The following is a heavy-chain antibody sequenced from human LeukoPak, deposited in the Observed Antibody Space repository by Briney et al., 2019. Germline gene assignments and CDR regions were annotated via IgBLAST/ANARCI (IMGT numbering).Heavy chain of an antibody. D-gene: IGHD5-18*01. V-gene: IGHV1-8*01. CDR2: MNPNSGNT. CDR1: VYTFTSYD. Sequence: GASVKVSCKASVYTFTSYDINWVRQATGQGLEWMAWMNPNSGNTGYAQKFQGRVTMTMNTSIGTAYMELNSLRSEDTAVYYCARIASGVGYNYGPVGYWGQGTLVTVSS. J-gene: IGHJ4*02. CDR3: ARIASGVGYNYGPVGY.